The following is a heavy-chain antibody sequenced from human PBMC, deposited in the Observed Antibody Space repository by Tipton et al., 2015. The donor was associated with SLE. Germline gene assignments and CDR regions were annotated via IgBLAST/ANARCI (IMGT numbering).Heavy chain of an antibody. CDR3: ARDRHYGRYVWFDP. V-gene: IGHV3-7*01. D-gene: IGHD3-10*01. Sequence: SLRLSCEASGSIFSAYWMSWDRQAPGTGLEWVANIRHDGSETYYVGSVKGRFTISRDNAKNSLYLQRNSLRVEDTAVYYCARDRHYGRYVWFDPWGQGTLVTVSS. J-gene: IGHJ5*02. CDR1: GSIFSAYW. CDR2: IRHDGSET.